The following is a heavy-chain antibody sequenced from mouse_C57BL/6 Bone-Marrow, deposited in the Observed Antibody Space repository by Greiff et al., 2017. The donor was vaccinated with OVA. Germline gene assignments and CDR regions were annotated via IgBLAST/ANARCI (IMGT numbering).Heavy chain of an antibody. CDR2: IYPSDSET. CDR1: GYTFTSYW. J-gene: IGHJ4*01. V-gene: IGHV1-61*01. D-gene: IGHD3-2*02. CDR3: AREGRQLRLRWYAMDY. Sequence: QVQLKQPGAELVRPGSSVKLSCKASGYTFTSYWMDWVKQRPGQGLEWIGNIYPSDSETHYNQKFKDKATLTVDKSSSTAYMQLSSLTSEDSAVYYCAREGRQLRLRWYAMDYWGQGTSVTVSS.